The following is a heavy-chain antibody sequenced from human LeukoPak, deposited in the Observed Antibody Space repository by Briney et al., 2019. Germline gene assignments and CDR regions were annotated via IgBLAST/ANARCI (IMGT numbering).Heavy chain of an antibody. V-gene: IGHV1-2*02. Sequence: GASVKVSCKASGYTFTTNYVHWARQAPGQGLEWMGRINPNSGDSNYAQDFQDRVTMTRDTSISTSYMELSRLRSDDTAMYYCARAKSSSFDSWGQGTLVTVSS. CDR1: GYTFTTNY. D-gene: IGHD6-13*01. CDR2: INPNSGDS. CDR3: ARAKSSSFDS. J-gene: IGHJ4*02.